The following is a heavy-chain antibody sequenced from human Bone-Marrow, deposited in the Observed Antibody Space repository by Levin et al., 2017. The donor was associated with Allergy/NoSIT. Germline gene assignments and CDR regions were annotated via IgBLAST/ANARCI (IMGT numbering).Heavy chain of an antibody. CDR3: AGFDRIGGAMWPNVLRG. D-gene: IGHD1-26*01. CDR2: IIPISGIT. CDR1: GGTLSRYG. Sequence: SVKVSCKASGGTLSRYGISWVRQAPGQGLEWMGRIIPISGITTHAQKFQGRVTITADKSTGTAYMELSSLRSEDTALYYCAGFDRIGGAMWPNVLRGWGLGTLVTISS. J-gene: IGHJ4*02. V-gene: IGHV1-69*04.